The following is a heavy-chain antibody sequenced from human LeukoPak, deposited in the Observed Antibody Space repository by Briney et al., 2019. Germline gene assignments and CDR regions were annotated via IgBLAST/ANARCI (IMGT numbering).Heavy chain of an antibody. D-gene: IGHD6-19*01. J-gene: IGHJ4*02. V-gene: IGHV5-51*03. Sequence: GESLKISCKGSGYSFTSYWIGWVRQMPGKGLEWMGIIYPGDSDTRYSPSFQGQVTISADKSISTAYLQWSSMKASDTAMYYCARLSSSGWYVSWPYNPGDYWGQGTLVTVSS. CDR2: IYPGDSDT. CDR3: ARLSSSGWYVSWPYNPGDY. CDR1: GYSFTSYW.